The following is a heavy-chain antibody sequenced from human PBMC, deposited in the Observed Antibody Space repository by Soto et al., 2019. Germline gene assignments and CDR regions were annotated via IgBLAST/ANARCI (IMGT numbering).Heavy chain of an antibody. CDR2: IYYSGST. CDR1: GDSISSYY. CDR3: ARAIIPLPAALLPWFDP. V-gene: IGHV4-59*01. Sequence: PSETLSLTCTVSGDSISSYYWSWIRQPPGKGLEWIGYIYYSGSTNYNPSLKSRVTISVDTSKNQFSLKLSSVTAADTAVYYCARAIIPLPAALLPWFDPWGQGTLVTVSS. J-gene: IGHJ5*02. D-gene: IGHD2-2*01.